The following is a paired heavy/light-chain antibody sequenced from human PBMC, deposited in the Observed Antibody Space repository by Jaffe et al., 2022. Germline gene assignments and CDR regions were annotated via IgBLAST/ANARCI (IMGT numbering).Heavy chain of an antibody. CDR3: ARDPGASFQYNWFDP. CDR2: INPKSGGT. J-gene: IGHJ5*02. V-gene: IGHV1-2*02. Sequence: QVQLVQSGAEVKKPGASVKVSCKASGYTFSDNHIYWVRQAPGQGLEWMGWINPKSGGTDYAQKFQGRVTMTRDTSISTAYMELSRLRSDDTAVYYCARDPGASFQYNWFDPWGQGTLVTVSS. CDR1: GYTFSDNH. D-gene: IGHD3-10*01.
Light chain of an antibody. Sequence: EIVLTQSPGTLSLSPGEGATLSCRASQSVTSTYLAWYQQKPGQAPRLLIHGVSSRATGIPDRFSGSGSGTDFTLTISRLEPEDFAVYYCQQYGSSPLTFGGGTKVEIK. J-gene: IGKJ4*01. V-gene: IGKV3-20*01. CDR1: QSVTSTY. CDR3: QQYGSSPLT. CDR2: GVS.